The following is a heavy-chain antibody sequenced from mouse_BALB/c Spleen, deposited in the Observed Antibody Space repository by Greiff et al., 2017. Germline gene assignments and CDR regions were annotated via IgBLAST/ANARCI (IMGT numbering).Heavy chain of an antibody. CDR2: IYPGDGDT. CDR1: GYTFTSYW. Sequence: QVQLQQSGAELARPGASVKLSCKASGYTFTSYWMQWVKQRPGQGLEWIGAIYPGDGDTRYTQKFKGKATLTADKSSSTAYMQLSSLASEDSAVYYCARGSLLRPPYAMDYWGQGTSVTVSS. D-gene: IGHD1-2*01. CDR3: ARGSLLRPPYAMDY. J-gene: IGHJ4*01. V-gene: IGHV1-87*01.